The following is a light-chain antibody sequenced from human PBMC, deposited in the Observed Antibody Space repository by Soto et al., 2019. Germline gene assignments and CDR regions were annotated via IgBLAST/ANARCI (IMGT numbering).Light chain of an antibody. CDR2: DVS. J-gene: IGLJ1*01. Sequence: QSALTQPASVSGSPGQSITISCTGTSSDVGAYNYVSWYQQHPGKPPKLMIYDVSYRPSGVSNRFSGSKSGNTASLTISGLQAEDEADYYCSSYTTTSTPYVFGTGTKLTVL. V-gene: IGLV2-14*03. CDR3: SSYTTTSTPYV. CDR1: SSDVGAYNY.